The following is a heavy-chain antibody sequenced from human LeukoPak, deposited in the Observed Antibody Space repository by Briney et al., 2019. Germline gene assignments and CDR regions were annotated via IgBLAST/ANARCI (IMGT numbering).Heavy chain of an antibody. V-gene: IGHV4-34*01. J-gene: IGHJ4*02. CDR1: GESLSKYY. CDR2: INHRGST. D-gene: IGHD1-26*01. Sequence: SETLSLTCAVYGESLSKYYWSWIRQSPGKGLEWIGEINHRGSTNLNPSLKSRVTLSVDTSKHQFSLKLTSVTAADAAVYYCASSVGSTDYWGQGTLVTVSS. CDR3: ASSVGSTDY.